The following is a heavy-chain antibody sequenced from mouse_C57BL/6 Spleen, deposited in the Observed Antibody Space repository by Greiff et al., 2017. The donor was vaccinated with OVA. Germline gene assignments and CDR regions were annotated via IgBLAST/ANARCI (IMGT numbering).Heavy chain of an antibody. Sequence: VMLVESGPGLVAPSQSLSITCTVSGFSLTSYGVHWVRQPPGKGLEWLVVIWSDGSTTYNSALKSRLSISKDNSKSQVFLKMNSLQTDDTAMYYCARHERDYGSSYDAMDYWGQGTSVTVSS. CDR3: ARHERDYGSSYDAMDY. V-gene: IGHV2-6-1*01. CDR1: GFSLTSYG. CDR2: IWSDGST. D-gene: IGHD1-1*01. J-gene: IGHJ4*01.